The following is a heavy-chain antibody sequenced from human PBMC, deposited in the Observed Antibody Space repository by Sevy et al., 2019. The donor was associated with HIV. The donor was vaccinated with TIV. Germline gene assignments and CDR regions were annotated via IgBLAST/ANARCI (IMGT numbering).Heavy chain of an antibody. V-gene: IGHV4-59*01. J-gene: IGHJ4*02. CDR3: ATGADYGDYVK. CDR2: IYYSGST. Sequence: SETLSLTCTVSGGSISSSYWSWIRQPPGKGLEWIGHIYYSGSTNYNPSLNSRVTISVDTSKNQLSLNLSSVTAADTAVYYCATGADYGDYVKWGRGTLVTVSS. D-gene: IGHD4-17*01. CDR1: GGSISSSY.